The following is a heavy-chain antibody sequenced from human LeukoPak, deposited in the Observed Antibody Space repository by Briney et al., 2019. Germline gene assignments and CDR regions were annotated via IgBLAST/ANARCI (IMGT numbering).Heavy chain of an antibody. CDR3: AKDFQDYYGSGSV. D-gene: IGHD3-10*01. Sequence: PGGSLRLSCAASGFTFSSYGIHWVRQAPGKGLEWVAFIRYDGTNKYYADSVKGRFTISRDNAKNSLYLQMNSLRAEDTALYYCAKDFQDYYGSGSVWGQGTLVTVSS. CDR1: GFTFSSYG. CDR2: IRYDGTNK. J-gene: IGHJ4*02. V-gene: IGHV3-30*02.